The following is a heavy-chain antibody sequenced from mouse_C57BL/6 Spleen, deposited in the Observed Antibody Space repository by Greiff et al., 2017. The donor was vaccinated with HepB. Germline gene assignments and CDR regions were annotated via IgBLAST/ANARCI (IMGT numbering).Heavy chain of an antibody. CDR2: INPGSGGT. J-gene: IGHJ2*01. V-gene: IGHV1-54*01. CDR3: ARSITTVVDFDY. Sequence: VKLQESGAELVRPGTSVKVSCKASGYAFTNYLIEWVKQRPGQGLEWIGVINPGSGGTNYNEKFKGKATLTADKSSSTAYMQLSSLTSEDSAVYFCARSITTVVDFDYWGQGTTLTVSS. CDR1: GYAFTNYL. D-gene: IGHD1-1*01.